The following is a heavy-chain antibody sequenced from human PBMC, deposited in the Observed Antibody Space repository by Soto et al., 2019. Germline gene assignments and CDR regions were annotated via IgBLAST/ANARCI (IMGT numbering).Heavy chain of an antibody. J-gene: IGHJ6*02. V-gene: IGHV4-34*01. CDR1: GGSFSGYY. Sequence: PSETLSLTCAVYGGSFSGYYWSWIRQPPGKGLEWIGEINHSGSTNYNPSLKSRVTISVDTSKNQFSLKLSSVTAADTAVYYCARARDYYDSSGNEPPQGGYYGRDVWGQGTTVPVSS. D-gene: IGHD3-22*01. CDR3: ARARDYYDSSGNEPPQGGYYGRDV. CDR2: INHSGST.